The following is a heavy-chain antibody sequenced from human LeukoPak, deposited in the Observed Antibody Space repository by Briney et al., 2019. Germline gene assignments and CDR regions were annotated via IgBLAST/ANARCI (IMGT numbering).Heavy chain of an antibody. CDR2: IYHSGST. D-gene: IGHD3-3*01. J-gene: IGHJ4*02. Sequence: SETLSLTCAVSGYSISSGYYWGWIRQPPGKGLEWIGSIYHSGSTYYNPSLKSRVTISVDTSKNQFSLKLSSVTAADTAVYYCARVNYDFWSGYYWTYYFDYWGQGTLVTVSS. V-gene: IGHV4-38-2*01. CDR3: ARVNYDFWSGYYWTYYFDY. CDR1: GYSISSGYY.